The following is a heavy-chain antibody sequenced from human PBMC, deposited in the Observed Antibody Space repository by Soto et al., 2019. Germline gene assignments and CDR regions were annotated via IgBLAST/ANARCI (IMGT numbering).Heavy chain of an antibody. V-gene: IGHV3-21*01. Sequence: GGSLRLSCISSGFTFKTYTMNWVRQAPGKGLEWVSGIRGFSPYTFYAESVKGRFTISRDNAKNSLYLQMDSLRAEDTAVYYCARDRGYDAHDYYYNAMDVWGQGTTVTVSS. D-gene: IGHD3-10*01. CDR1: GFTFKTYT. CDR2: IRGFSPYT. J-gene: IGHJ6*02. CDR3: ARDRGYDAHDYYYNAMDV.